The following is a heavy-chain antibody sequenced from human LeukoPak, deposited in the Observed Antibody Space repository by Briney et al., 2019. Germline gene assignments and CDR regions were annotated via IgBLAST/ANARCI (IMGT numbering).Heavy chain of an antibody. D-gene: IGHD5-12*01. V-gene: IGHV3-21*01. CDR1: GFTFSSYS. J-gene: IGHJ6*02. CDR3: ASAIPSPPIVATIYEDYYYYGMDV. CDR2: ISSSSSYI. Sequence: PGGSLRLSCAASGFTFSSYSMNWVRQAPGKGLEWVSSISSSSSYIYYADSVKGRFTISRDNAKNSLYLQMNSLRAEDTAVYYCASAIPSPPIVATIYEDYYYYGMDVWGQGATVTVSS.